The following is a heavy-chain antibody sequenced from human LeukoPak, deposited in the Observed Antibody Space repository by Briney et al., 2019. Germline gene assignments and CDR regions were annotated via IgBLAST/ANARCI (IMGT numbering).Heavy chain of an antibody. CDR2: IWYDGSNK. J-gene: IGHJ6*02. V-gene: IGHV3-33*01. D-gene: IGHD6-13*01. CDR3: AREHSSSWYPTYYYYYGMDV. CDR1: GFTFSSYG. Sequence: PGRSLRLSCAASGFTFSSYGMHWVRQAPGKGLEWVAVIWYDGSNKYYADSVKGRFTISRDNSKNTLYLQMNSLRAEDTAVYYCAREHSSSWYPTYYYYYGMDVWGQGTTVTVSS.